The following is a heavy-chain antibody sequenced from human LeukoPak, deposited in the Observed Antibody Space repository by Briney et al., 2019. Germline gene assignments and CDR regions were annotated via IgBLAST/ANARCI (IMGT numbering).Heavy chain of an antibody. J-gene: IGHJ6*02. D-gene: IGHD1-7*01. CDR1: GYTFITYG. CDR3: ARGGQLELRGGHYYYYGMDV. CDR2: ISTYNGDT. Sequence: ASVKASCKASGYTFITYGISWVRQAPGQGLEWMGWISTYNGDTKYAQKFQGRVTMTTDTSTSTVYMELRSLRSDETAVYYCARGGQLELRGGHYYYYGMDVWGQGTRVTV. V-gene: IGHV1-18*01.